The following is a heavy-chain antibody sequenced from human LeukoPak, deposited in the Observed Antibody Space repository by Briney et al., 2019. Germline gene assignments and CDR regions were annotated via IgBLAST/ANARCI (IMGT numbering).Heavy chain of an antibody. J-gene: IGHJ3*02. CDR2: IYTSGST. V-gene: IGHV4-4*07. D-gene: IGHD3-22*01. Sequence: PSETLSLTCTVSGGSISSYYWSWIRQPAGKGLEWIGRIYTSGSTNYNPSLKSRVTMSVDTSKNQFSLKLSSVTAADTAVYFCARGPYSYDSSGAFDIWGQGTMVTVSS. CDR3: ARGPYSYDSSGAFDI. CDR1: GGSISSYY.